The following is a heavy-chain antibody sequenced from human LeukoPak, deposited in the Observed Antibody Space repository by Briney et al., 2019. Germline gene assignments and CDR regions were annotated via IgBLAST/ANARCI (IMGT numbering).Heavy chain of an antibody. CDR2: IKQDGSEK. CDR1: GFTFSSYW. D-gene: IGHD3-10*01. Sequence: GGSLRLSCAASGFTFSSYWMSWVRQAPGKGLEWVANIKQDGSEKYYVDSVKGRFTISRDNAKNSLYLQMNSLRAEDTAVYYCARVGILMVRGVIQNLAYFDYWGQGTLVTVSS. CDR3: ARVGILMVRGVIQNLAYFDY. V-gene: IGHV3-7*01. J-gene: IGHJ4*02.